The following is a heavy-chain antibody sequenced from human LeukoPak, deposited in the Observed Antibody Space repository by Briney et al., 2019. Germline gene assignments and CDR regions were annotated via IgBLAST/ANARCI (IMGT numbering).Heavy chain of an antibody. Sequence: GGSLRLSCAASGFTFSSYGMHWVRQAPGKGLEWVALVSYDTINKYYQDSVKGRFTISRDNSKNTVYLQLDSLRADDTAVYYCAKEDVSGWYGVDYWGQGTLVTVSS. J-gene: IGHJ4*02. CDR2: VSYDTINK. D-gene: IGHD6-19*01. CDR3: AKEDVSGWYGVDY. CDR1: GFTFSSYG. V-gene: IGHV3-30*18.